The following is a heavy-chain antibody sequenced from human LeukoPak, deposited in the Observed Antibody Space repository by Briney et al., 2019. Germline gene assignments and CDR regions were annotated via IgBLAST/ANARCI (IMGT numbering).Heavy chain of an antibody. D-gene: IGHD7-27*01. CDR2: INYSGST. Sequence: SETLSLTCAIYSESFSGYFWSWIRQPPGKGLEWIGEINYSGSTNYNPSLKSRVTISVDTSKNQFSLKLSSVTAADTAVYYCARGDWGSPDYYYMDVWGKGTTVTISS. CDR3: ARGDWGSPDYYYMDV. J-gene: IGHJ6*03. V-gene: IGHV4-34*01. CDR1: SESFSGYF.